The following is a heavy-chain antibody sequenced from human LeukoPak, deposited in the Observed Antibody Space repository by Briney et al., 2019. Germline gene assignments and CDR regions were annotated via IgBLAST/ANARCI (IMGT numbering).Heavy chain of an antibody. V-gene: IGHV3-74*01. CDR3: ARDRAERNWTYHTLFDS. Sequence: GGSLRLSCEASGFTFRDYWMHWVRQAPGKGLVWVSRINGDESSRAYADSVKGRFTISRDNARNTLYLQMNSLRVEDSGIYYCARDRAERNWTYHTLFDSWGQGTPVTVSS. CDR2: INGDESSR. J-gene: IGHJ4*02. D-gene: IGHD1-7*01. CDR1: GFTFRDYW.